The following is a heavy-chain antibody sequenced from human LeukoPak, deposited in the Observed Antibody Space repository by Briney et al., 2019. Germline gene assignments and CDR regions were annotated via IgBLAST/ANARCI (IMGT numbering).Heavy chain of an antibody. D-gene: IGHD4-23*01. CDR3: ARDAAKDYGGNWFGLDAFDI. CDR1: GFTFNNYN. J-gene: IGHJ3*02. V-gene: IGHV3-48*01. Sequence: GGSLRLSCATSGFTFNNYNMNWVRQAPGKGLEWVSYISSSSSTIYYADSVKGRFTISRDNAKNSLYLQMNSLRAEDTAVYYCARDAAKDYGGNWFGLDAFDIWGQGTMVTVSS. CDR2: ISSSSSTI.